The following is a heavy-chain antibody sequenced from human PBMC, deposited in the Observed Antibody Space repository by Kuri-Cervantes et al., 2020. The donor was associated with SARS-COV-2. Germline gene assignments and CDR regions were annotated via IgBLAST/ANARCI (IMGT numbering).Heavy chain of an antibody. V-gene: IGHV1-46*01. CDR3: ARDPPYYYDSSGSQPSYCFDY. CDR2: INPSGGST. J-gene: IGHJ4*02. CDR1: GYTFTGYY. D-gene: IGHD3-22*01. Sequence: ASVKVSCKASGYTFTGYYMHWVRQAPGQGLEWVGIINPSGGSTSYAQKFQGRVTMTRDTSTSTVYMELSSLRSEGTAVYYCARDPPYYYDSSGSQPSYCFDYWGQGTLVTVSS.